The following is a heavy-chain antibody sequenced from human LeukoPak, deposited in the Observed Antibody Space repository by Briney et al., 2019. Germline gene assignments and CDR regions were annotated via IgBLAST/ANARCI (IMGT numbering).Heavy chain of an antibody. J-gene: IGHJ5*02. CDR1: GGSISSSSYW. D-gene: IGHD3-10*01. V-gene: IGHV4-39*01. Sequence: SETLSLTCTVSGGSISSSSYWWGWIRQPPGKGLEWIGSIFYSGSTYYNPSLKSRVTISVDTSKNQFSLKLSSVTAADTAVYYCASYGSGSYRFDPWGQGTLVTISS. CDR3: ASYGSGSYRFDP. CDR2: IFYSGST.